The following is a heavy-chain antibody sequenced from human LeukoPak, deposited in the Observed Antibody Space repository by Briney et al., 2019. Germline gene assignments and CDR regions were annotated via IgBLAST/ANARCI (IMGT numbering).Heavy chain of an antibody. J-gene: IGHJ4*02. CDR2: ISGSGGST. V-gene: IGHV3-23*01. Sequence: GGSLRLSCAASGFTFSSYAMSWVRQAPGKGLEWVSAISGSGGSTYYADSVKGRFTISRDNTNNTLFLQMNSLRAEDTALYYCARDWGSSRTNDYWGQGILVTVSS. CDR1: GFTFSSYA. D-gene: IGHD3-16*01. CDR3: ARDWGSSRTNDY.